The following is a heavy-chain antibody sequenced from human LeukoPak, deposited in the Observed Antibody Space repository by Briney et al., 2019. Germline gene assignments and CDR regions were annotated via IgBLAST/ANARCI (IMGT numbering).Heavy chain of an antibody. D-gene: IGHD6-19*01. J-gene: IGHJ3*02. V-gene: IGHV3-9*03. CDR3: AKASSRSFSSGYYGNAFDI. CDR2: ISWASGSI. Sequence: GGSLRLSCAASGFTFSSYAMSWVRQAPGKGLEWVSGISWASGSIGYADSVKGRFTISRDNAKNSLYLQMNSLRAEDMALYYCAKASSRSFSSGYYGNAFDIWGQGTMVTVSS. CDR1: GFTFSSYA.